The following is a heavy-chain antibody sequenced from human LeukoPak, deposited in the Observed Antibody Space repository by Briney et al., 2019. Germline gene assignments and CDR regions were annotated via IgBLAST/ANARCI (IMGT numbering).Heavy chain of an antibody. J-gene: IGHJ4*02. Sequence: SETLSLTCAVYGGSFSGYYWSWIRQPPGKGLEWIGEINHSGSTNYNPSLKSRVTISVDTSKSQFSLKLSSVTAADTAVYYCARDIVATIDGGYWGQGTLVTVSS. CDR2: INHSGST. V-gene: IGHV4-34*01. CDR1: GGSFSGYY. CDR3: ARDIVATIDGGY. D-gene: IGHD5-12*01.